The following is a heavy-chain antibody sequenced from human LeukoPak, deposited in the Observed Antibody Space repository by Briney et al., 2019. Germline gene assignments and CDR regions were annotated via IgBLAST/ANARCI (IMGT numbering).Heavy chain of an antibody. J-gene: IGHJ6*04. Sequence: PGRSLRLSCAASGFTFSTYDMNWVRQAPGKGPEWVSYISSSGSTIYYADSVKGRFTISRDNAKNSLYLQMNSLRAEDTAVYYCAELGITMIGGVWGKGTTVTISS. CDR2: ISSSGSTI. D-gene: IGHD3-10*02. CDR3: AELGITMIGGV. V-gene: IGHV3-48*03. CDR1: GFTFSTYD.